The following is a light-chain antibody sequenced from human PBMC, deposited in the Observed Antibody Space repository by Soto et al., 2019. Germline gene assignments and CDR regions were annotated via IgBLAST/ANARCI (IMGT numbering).Light chain of an antibody. Sequence: DIQMTQSPSSLSASVGDRVTITCRASQGISNYLAWYQQKPGKIPNLLIYAASTLQAGVPSRFSGSGSGTDFTLTISGLQPDDFATYYCQQYNPYSPWTFGQGTKVDIK. V-gene: IGKV1-27*01. CDR2: AAS. CDR3: QQYNPYSPWT. CDR1: QGISNY. J-gene: IGKJ1*01.